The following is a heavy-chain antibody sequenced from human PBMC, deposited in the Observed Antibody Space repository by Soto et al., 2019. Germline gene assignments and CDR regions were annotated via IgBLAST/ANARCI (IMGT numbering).Heavy chain of an antibody. D-gene: IGHD2-15*01. CDR2: ISAYNGNT. CDR1: RYTFTSYG. J-gene: IGHJ4*02. V-gene: IGHV1-18*01. Sequence: ASVKVSCTASRYTFTSYGLSWVRQAPGQGLEWMGWISAYNGNTNYAQKLQGRVTMTTDTSTSTAYMELRSLRSDDTAVYYCARDWSIVVVVAATLKFDYWGQGTLVTVSS. CDR3: ARDWSIVVVVAATLKFDY.